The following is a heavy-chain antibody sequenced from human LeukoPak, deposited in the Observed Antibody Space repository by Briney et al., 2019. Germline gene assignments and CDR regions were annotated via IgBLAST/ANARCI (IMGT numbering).Heavy chain of an antibody. Sequence: WIRQPXXXXLEXIGYIYYSGSTNYNPSLKSRVTISVDTSKNQFSLKLSSVTAADTAVYYCAREPLRAESRWFDPWGQGSLVTVSS. CDR3: AREPLRAESRWFDP. D-gene: IGHD1-26*01. V-gene: IGHV4-59*01. CDR2: IYYSGST. J-gene: IGHJ5*02.